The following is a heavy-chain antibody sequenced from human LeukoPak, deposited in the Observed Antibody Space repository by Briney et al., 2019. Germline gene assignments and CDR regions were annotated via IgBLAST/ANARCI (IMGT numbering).Heavy chain of an antibody. Sequence: SQTLSLTCTVSGGSISSGDYYWSWVRQPPGKGLEWIGYIYYSGSTYYNPSLKSRVTISVNTSKNQFSLKLSSVTAADTAVYYCARDTYYYGSGSYQYYFDYWGQGTLVTVSS. CDR2: IYYSGST. V-gene: IGHV4-30-4*08. CDR3: ARDTYYYGSGSYQYYFDY. CDR1: GGSISSGDYY. D-gene: IGHD3-10*01. J-gene: IGHJ4*02.